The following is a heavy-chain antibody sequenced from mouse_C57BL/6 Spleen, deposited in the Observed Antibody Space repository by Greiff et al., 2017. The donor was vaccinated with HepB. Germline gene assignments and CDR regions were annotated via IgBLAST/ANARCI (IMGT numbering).Heavy chain of an antibody. Sequence: QVQLQQSGAELVRPGASVTLSCKASGYTFTDYEMHWVKQTPVHGLEWIGAIDPETGGTAYNQKFKGKAILTADKSSSTAYMELRSLTSEDSAVYYCTRRDDYDVDYAMDYWGQGTSVTVSS. D-gene: IGHD2-4*01. J-gene: IGHJ4*01. CDR1: GYTFTDYE. CDR3: TRRDDYDVDYAMDY. V-gene: IGHV1-15*01. CDR2: IDPETGGT.